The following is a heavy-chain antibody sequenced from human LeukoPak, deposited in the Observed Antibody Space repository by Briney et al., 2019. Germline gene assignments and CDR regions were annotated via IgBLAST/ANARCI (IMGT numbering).Heavy chain of an antibody. D-gene: IGHD5-18*01. CDR3: VRDRTKYSDGRSNHYGMDV. CDR1: GFTFSTYS. V-gene: IGHV3-21*01. Sequence: GGSLRLSCAASGFTFSTYSMNWVRQAPGKGLEWVSSISSRSSYIYYSDSVKGRFTLSRDNAKNTLNLQMNSPRVEDTAVYYCVRDRTKYSDGRSNHYGMDVWGQGTTVTVSS. CDR2: ISSRSSYI. J-gene: IGHJ6*02.